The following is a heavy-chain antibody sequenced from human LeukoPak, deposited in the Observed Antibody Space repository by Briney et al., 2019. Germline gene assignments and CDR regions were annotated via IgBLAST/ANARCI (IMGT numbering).Heavy chain of an antibody. Sequence: ASVKVSCKASGGTFSSYAMHWVRQAPGKGLEYVSAISSNGGSTYYANSVKGRFTISRDNSKNTLYLQMGSLRAEDMAVYYCARGGCSSTSCSRRSNWFDPWGQGTLVTVSS. D-gene: IGHD2-2*01. CDR3: ARGGCSSTSCSRRSNWFDP. CDR2: ISSNGGST. CDR1: GGTFSSYA. V-gene: IGHV3-64*01. J-gene: IGHJ5*02.